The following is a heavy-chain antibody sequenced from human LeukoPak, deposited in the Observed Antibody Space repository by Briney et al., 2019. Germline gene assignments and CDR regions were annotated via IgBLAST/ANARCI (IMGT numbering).Heavy chain of an antibody. D-gene: IGHD2-15*01. CDR1: GFTLSSYD. J-gene: IGHJ6*03. Sequence: GGSLRLSCAASGFTLSSYDMHWVRQATGKGLEWVPAIGTAGDTYYPGSVKGRFTISRENAKNSLYLQMNSLRAGDTAVYYCAREGCSGGSCYYMDVWGKGTTVTVSS. CDR3: AREGCSGGSCYYMDV. CDR2: IGTAGDT. V-gene: IGHV3-13*01.